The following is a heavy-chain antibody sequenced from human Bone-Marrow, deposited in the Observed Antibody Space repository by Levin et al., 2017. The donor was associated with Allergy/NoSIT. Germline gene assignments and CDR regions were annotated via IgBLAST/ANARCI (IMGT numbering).Heavy chain of an antibody. J-gene: IGHJ4*02. V-gene: IGHV3-23*01. CDR3: AKDLLRGGSGAY. CDR2: ISANGGST. D-gene: IGHD2-15*01. CDR1: GFTFSSYD. Sequence: TGGSLRLSCAASGFTFSSYDMTWVRQAPGKGLEWVSTISANGGSTYYADSVKDRFTISRDNSKNTLYLQVNSLRAEDTAVYYCAKDLLRGGSGAYWGQGTLVTVSS.